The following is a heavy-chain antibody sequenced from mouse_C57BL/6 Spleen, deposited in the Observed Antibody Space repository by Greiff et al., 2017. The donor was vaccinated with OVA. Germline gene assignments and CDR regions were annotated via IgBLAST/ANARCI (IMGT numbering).Heavy chain of an antibody. CDR3: ARYYYGSSSSYAMDY. D-gene: IGHD1-1*01. CDR2: ISYDGSN. V-gene: IGHV3-6*01. J-gene: IGHJ4*01. Sequence: EVQLQQSGPGLVKPSQSLSLTCSVTGYSITSGYYWNWIRQFPGNKLEWMGYISYDGSNNYNPSLKNRISITRDTSKNQFFLKLNSVTTEDTATYYCARYYYGSSSSYAMDYWGQGTSVTVSS. CDR1: GYSITSGYY.